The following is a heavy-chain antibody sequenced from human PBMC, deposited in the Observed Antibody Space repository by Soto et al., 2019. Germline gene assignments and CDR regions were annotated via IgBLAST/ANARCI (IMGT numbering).Heavy chain of an antibody. Sequence: QVHLVQSGAEVKEPGSSVRVSCKASGGTFGNFIMNWVRQTPGQGLEWMGGIVPVLGTPTYAEKFKGRVRISATGSTGTTSIDLPSLRSEDTAIYYCAGNGTYSSSLSHYSGMDVWAKGPRSPSP. D-gene: IGHD1-26*01. V-gene: IGHV1-69*01. CDR1: GGTFGNFI. CDR3: AGNGTYSSSLSHYSGMDV. J-gene: IGHJ6*02. CDR2: IVPVLGTP.